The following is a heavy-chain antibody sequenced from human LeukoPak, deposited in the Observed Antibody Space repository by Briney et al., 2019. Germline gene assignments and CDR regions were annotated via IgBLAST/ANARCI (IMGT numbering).Heavy chain of an antibody. CDR3: ARGGLSIMGY. Sequence: GGSLRLSCGASGITFSSYSMNWVRRAPGKGLEWVSYISSSGSTKYYADSVKGRFTISRDNARNSLYLQMNSLRAEDTAVYFCARGGLSIMGYWGQGTLVTVSS. J-gene: IGHJ4*02. CDR1: GITFSSYS. V-gene: IGHV3-48*01. CDR2: ISSSGSTK. D-gene: IGHD2/OR15-2a*01.